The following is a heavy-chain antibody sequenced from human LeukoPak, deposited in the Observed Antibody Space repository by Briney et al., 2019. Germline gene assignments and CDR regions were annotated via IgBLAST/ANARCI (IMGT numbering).Heavy chain of an antibody. CDR2: IYPGDSDT. CDR1: GHSFTSYW. V-gene: IGHV5-51*01. J-gene: IGHJ4*02. Sequence: GESLKISCEGSGHSFTSYWIGWVRQMPGKGLEWMGIIYPGDSDTRYSPSFQGQVTISADKSISTAYLQWSSLKASDTAMYYCARLAEVDTAMAFDYWGQGTLVTVSS. D-gene: IGHD5-18*01. CDR3: ARLAEVDTAMAFDY.